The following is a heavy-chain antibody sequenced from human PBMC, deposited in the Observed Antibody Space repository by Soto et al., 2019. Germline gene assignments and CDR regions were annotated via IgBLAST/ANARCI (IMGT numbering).Heavy chain of an antibody. J-gene: IGHJ5*02. CDR2: IYWNDDK. V-gene: IGHV2-5*01. Sequence: SGPTLVNPIQTLTLTCTFSGFSLSTSGVGVGWIRQPPGKALEWLALIYWNDDKRYSPSLKSRLTITKDTSKNQVVLTMTNMDPVDTATYYCAHRRPWDIVVVVAATGWLDPWGQGTLVT. CDR1: GFSLSTSGVG. CDR3: AHRRPWDIVVVVAATGWLDP. D-gene: IGHD2-15*01.